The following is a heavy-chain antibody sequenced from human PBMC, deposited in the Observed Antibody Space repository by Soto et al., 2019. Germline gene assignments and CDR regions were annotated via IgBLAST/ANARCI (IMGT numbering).Heavy chain of an antibody. CDR2: ISGSGGST. V-gene: IGHV3-23*01. J-gene: IGHJ6*02. CDR3: AKDHGSVLWFGELDYYYGMDV. D-gene: IGHD3-10*01. CDR1: GFTFRSYA. Sequence: PGGSQRLSCAASGFTFRSYARSWVRQAPEKGLEWVSAISGSGGSTYYADSVKGRFTISRDNSKNTLYLQMNSLRAEDTAVYYCAKDHGSVLWFGELDYYYGMDVWGQGTTVTVSS.